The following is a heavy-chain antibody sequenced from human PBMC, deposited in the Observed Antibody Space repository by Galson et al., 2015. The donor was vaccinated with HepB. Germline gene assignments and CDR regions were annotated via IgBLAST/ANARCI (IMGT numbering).Heavy chain of an antibody. CDR2: ISAYNGNT. J-gene: IGHJ4*02. Sequence: SVKVSCKASGYTFTSYGISWVRQAPGQGLERMGWISAYNGNTNYAQKLQGRVTMTTDTSTSTAYMELRSLRSDDTAVYYCARDTYYYDSSGSYYFDYWGQGTLVTVSS. CDR1: GYTFTSYG. D-gene: IGHD3-22*01. CDR3: ARDTYYYDSSGSYYFDY. V-gene: IGHV1-18*01.